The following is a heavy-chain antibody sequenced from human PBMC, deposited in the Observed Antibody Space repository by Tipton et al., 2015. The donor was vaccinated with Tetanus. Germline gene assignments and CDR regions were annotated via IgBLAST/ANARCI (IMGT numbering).Heavy chain of an antibody. CDR3: ARDQGGGRVARLNWFGP. CDR1: GGSVRSGSYS. J-gene: IGHJ5*02. D-gene: IGHD3-16*01. Sequence: PGLVKPSETLSLTCTVSGGSVRSGSYSWNWIRQPPGKGLEWIGSMSYSGRTYYNPSLKSRVTISVDTSKNQFSLRLSSVTAADTGVYYCARDQGGGRVARLNWFGPWGQGARVTVSS. CDR2: MSYSGRT. V-gene: IGHV4-39*07.